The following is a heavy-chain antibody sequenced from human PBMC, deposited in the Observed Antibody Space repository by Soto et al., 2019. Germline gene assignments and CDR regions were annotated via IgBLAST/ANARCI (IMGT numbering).Heavy chain of an antibody. CDR1: GYNFNAYG. CDR2: ISGYNGYT. J-gene: IGHJ4*02. Sequence: ASVKVSCKTSGYNFNAYGIIWVRQAPGQGLEWMGWISGYNGYTKYTESLEDRVTLSTDTSTSTAYLELRSLRSGDTALYFCARDRDYSHTDADIDYWGQGTLVTVSS. V-gene: IGHV1-18*01. CDR3: ARDRDYSHTDADIDY. D-gene: IGHD3-16*01.